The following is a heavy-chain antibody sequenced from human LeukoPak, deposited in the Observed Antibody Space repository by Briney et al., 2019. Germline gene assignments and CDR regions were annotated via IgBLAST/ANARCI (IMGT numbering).Heavy chain of an antibody. CDR3: AKETYDFWSGYHLRPHFDY. V-gene: IGHV1-46*01. D-gene: IGHD3-3*01. CDR2: INPSGGST. Sequence: ASVKVSCKASGYTFTSYYMHWVRQAPGQGLEWMGIINPSGGSTSYAQKFQGRVTMTRDTSTSTVYMELSSLRSEDTAVYYCAKETYDFWSGYHLRPHFDYWGQGTLVTVSS. CDR1: GYTFTSYY. J-gene: IGHJ4*02.